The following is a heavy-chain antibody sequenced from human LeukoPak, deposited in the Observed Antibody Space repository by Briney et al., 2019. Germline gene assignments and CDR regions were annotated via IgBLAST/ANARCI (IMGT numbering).Heavy chain of an antibody. CDR1: GYTFTSYY. D-gene: IGHD3-3*01. J-gene: IGHJ4*02. CDR3: ARDLPTYYDFWSGYYSAMVSGAFDY. CDR2: INPSRGST. Sequence: GASVKVSCKASGYTFTSYYMHWVRQAPGQALEWKGIINPSRGSTSYAQKFQGRVTMTRDTSTSTVYMELSSLRSEDTAVYYCARDLPTYYDFWSGYYSAMVSGAFDYWGQGTLVTVSS. V-gene: IGHV1-46*01.